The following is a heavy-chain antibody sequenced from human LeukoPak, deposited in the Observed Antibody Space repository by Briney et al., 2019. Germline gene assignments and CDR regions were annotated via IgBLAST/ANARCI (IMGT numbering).Heavy chain of an antibody. V-gene: IGHV1-2*02. J-gene: IGHJ5*02. D-gene: IGHD2-15*01. CDR3: ARDRGYCSGGSCLRANWFDP. CDR1: GYTYTGYY. Sequence: ASVKVSCKASGYTYTGYYMHWVRQAPGQGLEWMGWINPNSGGTNYAQKFQGRVTMTRDTSISTAYMELSRLRSDDTAAYYCARDRGYCSGGSCLRANWFDPWGQGTLVTVSS. CDR2: INPNSGGT.